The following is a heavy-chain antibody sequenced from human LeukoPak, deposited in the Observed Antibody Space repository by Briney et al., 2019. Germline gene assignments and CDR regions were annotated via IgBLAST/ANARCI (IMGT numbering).Heavy chain of an antibody. CDR2: IYYSGST. CDR1: GGSISSSSYY. V-gene: IGHV4-39*07. D-gene: IGHD5-18*01. J-gene: IGHJ4*02. Sequence: KTSETLSLTCTVSGGSISSSSYYWGWIRQPPGKGLEWIGSIYYSGSTYYNPSLKSRVTISVDTSKNQFSLKLSSVTAADTAVYYCARTRARGYSYGFFDYWGQGTLVTVSS. CDR3: ARTRARGYSYGFFDY.